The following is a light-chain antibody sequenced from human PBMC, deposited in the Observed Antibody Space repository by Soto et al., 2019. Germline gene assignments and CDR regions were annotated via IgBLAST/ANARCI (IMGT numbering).Light chain of an antibody. J-gene: IGLJ1*01. CDR3: SSYAGRNNFDYV. CDR1: SSDVGGYNY. V-gene: IGLV2-8*01. CDR2: EVS. Sequence: QSVLTQPPSASGSPGQSVTISCTGTSSDVGGYNYVSWYQQHPGKAPKLMIYEVSKRPSGVPDRFSGSKSGNTASLTVSGLQSEDEADYYCSSYAGRNNFDYVFGRGTKVTVL.